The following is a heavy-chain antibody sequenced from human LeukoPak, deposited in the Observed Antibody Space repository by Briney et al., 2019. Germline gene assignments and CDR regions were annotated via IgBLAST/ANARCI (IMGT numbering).Heavy chain of an antibody. CDR1: GFTFSSYS. V-gene: IGHV3-48*01. CDR3: ARDRYGDYDFDY. Sequence: GGSLRLSCAASGFTFSSYSMNWVRQAPGKGLEWLSYISSSSRTIYYADSVKGRFTISRDNANNSLYLQMNSLRAEDTAVYYRARDRYGDYDFDYWGQGTLVTVSS. CDR2: ISSSSRTI. J-gene: IGHJ4*02. D-gene: IGHD4-17*01.